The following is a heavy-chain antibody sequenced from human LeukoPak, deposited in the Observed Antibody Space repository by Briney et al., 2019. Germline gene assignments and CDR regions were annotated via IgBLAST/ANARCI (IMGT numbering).Heavy chain of an antibody. V-gene: IGHV5-51*01. D-gene: IGHD4-11*01. CDR2: IYPADSDT. CDR3: ARRTYSMDGVDV. J-gene: IGHJ6*02. Sequence: GESLKISCKGSGYSFTSHWIGWVRQMPGKGLEWLGIIYPADSDTKYSPSFQGQVTISVDKSISTAYLQWSSLRASDGAIYYCARRTYSMDGVDVWGQGTTVTVSS. CDR1: GYSFTSHW.